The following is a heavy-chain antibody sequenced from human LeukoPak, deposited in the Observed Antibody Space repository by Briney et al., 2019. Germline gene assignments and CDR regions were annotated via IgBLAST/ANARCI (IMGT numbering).Heavy chain of an antibody. CDR3: ARGLVHDTSGYYSDY. CDR2: INSDGSST. V-gene: IGHV3-74*01. J-gene: IGHJ4*02. CDR1: GFTFSAFW. Sequence: GGPLRLSCAASGFTFSAFWMHWVRQAPGKGLVWVSRINSDGSSTTYADSVKGRFTVSRDNAKNTLYLQMDSLRAEDSAVYYCARGLVHDTSGYYSDYWGQGILVTVSS. D-gene: IGHD3-22*01.